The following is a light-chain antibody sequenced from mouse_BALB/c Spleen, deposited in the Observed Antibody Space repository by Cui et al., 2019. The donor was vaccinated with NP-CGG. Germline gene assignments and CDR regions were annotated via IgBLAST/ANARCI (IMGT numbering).Light chain of an antibody. CDR2: GTN. CDR1: TGAVTTTNY. Sequence: HAVVTKESALTTSPGETVTLTCSSSTGAVTTTNYANWVQEKPDHLFTGLIGGTNNRAPGVPARFAGSLIGDKAALTITGAQTEDEAIYFCALWYSNHWVFGGGTKLTVL. V-gene: IGLV1*01. J-gene: IGLJ1*01. CDR3: ALWYSNHWV.